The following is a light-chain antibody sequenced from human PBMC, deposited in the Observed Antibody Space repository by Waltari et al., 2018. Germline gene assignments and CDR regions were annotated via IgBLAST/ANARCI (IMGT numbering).Light chain of an antibody. CDR1: QRLLHSNGYNY. CDR3: MQALQTPRT. V-gene: IGKV2-28*01. J-gene: IGKJ1*01. Sequence: DIVMTQSPLSLPVTPGEPASIPCSPRQRLLHSNGYNYLDWYLQKPGQSPHLRIFLGSNRASGVPDRFSGSGSGTDFTLKISGVEAEDVGVYYCMQALQTPRTFGQGTKVEIK. CDR2: LGS.